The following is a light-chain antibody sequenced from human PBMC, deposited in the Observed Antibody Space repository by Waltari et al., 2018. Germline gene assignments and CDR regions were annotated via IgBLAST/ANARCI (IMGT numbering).Light chain of an antibody. CDR1: QSVGNY. CDR2: DAS. Sequence: EIVLTQSPATLSLSPGERATLSCRAGQSVGNYLAWYKQRPGQAPRLLISDASSRATDIPARCSGGGSVTDFTLTSSSLEPEDFAVYYCQQRSNGPPTFGQGTKVEIK. CDR3: QQRSNGPPT. J-gene: IGKJ1*01. V-gene: IGKV3-11*01.